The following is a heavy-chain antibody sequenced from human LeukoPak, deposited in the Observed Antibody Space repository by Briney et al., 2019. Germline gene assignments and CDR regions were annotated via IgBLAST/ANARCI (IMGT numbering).Heavy chain of an antibody. Sequence: ASVTVSCTASGYTFTSYAMHWVRQAPGQRLEWMGWINAGSGNTKYSQKFQGRVTITRDTSASTAYMELSSLRSEDTAVYYCGRDLNGYSSGWYYWGQGTLVTVSS. CDR3: GRDLNGYSSGWYY. CDR1: GYTFTSYA. J-gene: IGHJ4*02. V-gene: IGHV1-3*01. CDR2: INAGSGNT. D-gene: IGHD6-19*01.